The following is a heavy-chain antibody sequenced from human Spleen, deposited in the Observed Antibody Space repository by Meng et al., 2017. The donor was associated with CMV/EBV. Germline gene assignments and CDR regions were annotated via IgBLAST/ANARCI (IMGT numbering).Heavy chain of an antibody. CDR3: ARRSVRDGMDV. Sequence: SGPTLVKPTQTLTLTCTFSGFSLSSSGMCVTWVRQPPGKALEWLALIDWDGDKYYSTSLKTRLTISRDTAKNQVALIMTNMDPGDTGTYYCARRSVRDGMDVWGQGTTVTVSS. D-gene: IGHD3-3*01. CDR1: GFSLSSSGMC. CDR2: IDWDGDK. V-gene: IGHV2-70*20. J-gene: IGHJ6*02.